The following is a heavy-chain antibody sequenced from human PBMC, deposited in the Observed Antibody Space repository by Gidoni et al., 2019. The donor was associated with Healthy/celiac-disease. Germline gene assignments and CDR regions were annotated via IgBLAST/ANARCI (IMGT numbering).Heavy chain of an antibody. D-gene: IGHD2-15*01. CDR1: GVSFSGYY. V-gene: IGHV4-34*01. CDR2: VNHSGST. CDR3: ARVWGSGVFDY. J-gene: IGHJ4*02. Sequence: VQLQQWGAGLLKPSETLSLTCAVYGVSFSGYYWSWIRQPPGKGLEWIGEVNHSGSTNYNPSLKSRVTKSVDTSKKQFSLKLSSVTAADTAVYYCARVWGSGVFDYWGQGTLVTVSA.